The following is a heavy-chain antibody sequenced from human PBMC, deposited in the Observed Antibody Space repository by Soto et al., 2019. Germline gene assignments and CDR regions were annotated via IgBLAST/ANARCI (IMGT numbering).Heavy chain of an antibody. Sequence: EVQLVESGGDLVQPGGSLRLSCGVSGFSVSNNYLSWVRQAPGKGLEWVSVIYIDGRPFYEDSVKGRFIISRDNSKNTLYLQMNSLRAEDTAVYYCARDLWCRGGICSPEDHWGRGTLVTVSS. D-gene: IGHD2-15*01. V-gene: IGHV3-66*01. CDR1: GFSVSNNY. CDR2: IYIDGRP. J-gene: IGHJ4*02. CDR3: ARDLWCRGGICSPEDH.